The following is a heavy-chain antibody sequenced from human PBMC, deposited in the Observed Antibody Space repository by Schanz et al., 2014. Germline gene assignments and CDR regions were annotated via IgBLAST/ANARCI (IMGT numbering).Heavy chain of an antibody. CDR3: ARDLISSGWYG. D-gene: IGHD6-19*01. J-gene: IGHJ4*02. Sequence: EVQLVESGGGLVQPGGSLRLSCAASGFSFSNYWMSWVRQAPGKGLEWVANIKQDGSEKYYVDSVKGRFTISRDNAKNSLYLQMNSLRVEDTAVYYCARDLISSGWYGWGQGTLVTVSS. CDR2: IKQDGSEK. V-gene: IGHV3-7*05. CDR1: GFSFSNYW.